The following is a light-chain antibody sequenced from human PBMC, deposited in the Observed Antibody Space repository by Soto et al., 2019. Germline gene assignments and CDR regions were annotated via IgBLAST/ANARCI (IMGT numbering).Light chain of an antibody. V-gene: IGKV1-33*01. CDR3: RQDYNIHPIT. CDR1: LDITTS. CDR2: DSS. Sequence: SPGCPFASVGERATISCQVNLDITTSLIWYQQRPWNPPQLLIYDSSNVQTGVQSRFRGSGSGTYFSFTISSLQPEDIATYYCRQDYNIHPITFGHGRRLDI. J-gene: IGKJ5*01.